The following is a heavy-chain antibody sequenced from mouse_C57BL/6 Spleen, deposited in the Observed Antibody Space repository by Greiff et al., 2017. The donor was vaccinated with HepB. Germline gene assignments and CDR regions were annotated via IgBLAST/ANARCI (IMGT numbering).Heavy chain of an antibody. CDR3: ARGNWAFWYFDV. Sequence: QVQLQQPGAELVKPGASVKMSCKASGYTFTSYWITWVEQRPGQGLEWIGDIYPGSGSTNYNEKFKSKATLTVDTSSSTAYMQLSSLTSEDSAVYYCARGNWAFWYFDVWGTGTTVTVSS. J-gene: IGHJ1*03. D-gene: IGHD4-1*01. CDR2: IYPGSGST. CDR1: GYTFTSYW. V-gene: IGHV1-55*01.